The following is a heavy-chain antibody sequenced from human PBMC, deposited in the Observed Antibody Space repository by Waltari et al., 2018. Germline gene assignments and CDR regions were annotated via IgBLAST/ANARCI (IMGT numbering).Heavy chain of an antibody. V-gene: IGHV1-2*06. CDR2: IDPNSGET. Sequence: QEQLVQSAAEVKKPGASVMVSCKASGYTFTAYYLHWVLQAPGQGLEGMGRIDPNSGETNSAKKFQGMVTMTRDTSINTVYMELTSLRSDDTAMYFCARDPFSRGLINLYDMDVWGRGTSVIVSS. CDR3: ARDPFSRGLINLYDMDV. CDR1: GYTFTAYY. J-gene: IGHJ6*03. D-gene: IGHD2-8*01.